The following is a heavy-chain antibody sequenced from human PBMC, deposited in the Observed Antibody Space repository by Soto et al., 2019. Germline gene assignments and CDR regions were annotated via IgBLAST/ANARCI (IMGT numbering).Heavy chain of an antibody. Sequence: GESLKISCKGSGYSFTSYWITWVRQMPGKGLEWMGRIDPSDSNINYSPSFQGHVTISADKSISTAYLRWSSLKASDTAMYYCARYCTSTGCYYNGMDVWGQGTTVTVSS. CDR1: GYSFTSYW. J-gene: IGHJ6*02. CDR2: IDPSDSNI. V-gene: IGHV5-10-1*01. D-gene: IGHD2-2*01. CDR3: ARYCTSTGCYYNGMDV.